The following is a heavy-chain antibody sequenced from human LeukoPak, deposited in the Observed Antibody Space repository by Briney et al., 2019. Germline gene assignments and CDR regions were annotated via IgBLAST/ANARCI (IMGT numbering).Heavy chain of an antibody. D-gene: IGHD3-22*01. V-gene: IGHV3-7*01. Sequence: QPGGSLRLSCVASGFTFSSYWMTWARQAPGKGPEWVANIKTDGSQIYYVDSVKGRFTISRDNAKNSLYLQMNSLRAEDTAVYYCARGSSSTGYYFDYWGQGTLVTVSS. CDR1: GFTFSSYW. J-gene: IGHJ4*02. CDR3: ARGSSSTGYYFDY. CDR2: IKTDGSQI.